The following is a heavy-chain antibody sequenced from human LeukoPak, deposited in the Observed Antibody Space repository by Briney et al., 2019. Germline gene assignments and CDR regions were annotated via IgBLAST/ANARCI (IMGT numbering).Heavy chain of an antibody. CDR3: ARVLNSASKVFDY. CDR2: IFYSGNT. J-gene: IGHJ4*02. CDR1: GGSMSSYY. Sequence: SETLSLTCTVSGGSMSSYYWSWIWQPPGKGLEWIGYIFYSGNTDCNSSLKSRVTISVDTSKNQFSLKVSSVTAADTAVYYCARVLNSASKVFDYWGQGTLVTVSS. V-gene: IGHV4-59*01. D-gene: IGHD6-6*01.